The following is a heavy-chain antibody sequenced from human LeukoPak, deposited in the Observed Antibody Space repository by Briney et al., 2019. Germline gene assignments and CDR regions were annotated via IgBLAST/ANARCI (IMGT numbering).Heavy chain of an antibody. CDR3: ASMPKPYYYYMDV. CDR2: IIPIFGTA. D-gene: IGHD2-2*01. CDR1: GGTFSSYA. J-gene: IGHJ6*03. Sequence: SVKVSYKVSGGTFSSYAISWVRQAPGQGLEWMGGIIPIFGTANYAQKFQGRVTITTDESTSTAYMELSSLRSEDTAVYYCASMPKPYYYYMDVWGKGTTVTVSS. V-gene: IGHV1-69*05.